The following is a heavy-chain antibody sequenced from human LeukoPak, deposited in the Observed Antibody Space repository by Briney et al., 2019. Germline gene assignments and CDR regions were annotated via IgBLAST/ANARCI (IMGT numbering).Heavy chain of an antibody. D-gene: IGHD4-17*01. CDR2: IIPIFGTA. Sequence: SVKVSCKASGGIFSSYATSWVRQAPGQGLEWMGGIIPIFGTANYAQKFQGRVTITADESTSTAYMELSSLRSEDTAVYYCAGGMDDYGDYAGDYWGQGTLVTVSS. CDR1: GGIFSSYA. J-gene: IGHJ4*02. V-gene: IGHV1-69*13. CDR3: AGGMDDYGDYAGDY.